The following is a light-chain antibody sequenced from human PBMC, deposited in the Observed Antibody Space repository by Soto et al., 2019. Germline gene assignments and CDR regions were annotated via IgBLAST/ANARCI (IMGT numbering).Light chain of an antibody. CDR2: EVS. J-gene: IGKJ2*01. Sequence: DIVMTQTPLSLSVTPGQQACITCKSSQTLLRSDRKTYLYWYLQKPGQPPQLLMSEVSNRFSGVPDKVSGSGSGTDFTLEISPVEAEDVGVYYCTQSIRLPYTFGQGTKLEIK. V-gene: IGKV2D-29*01. CDR3: TQSIRLPYT. CDR1: QTLLRSDRKTY.